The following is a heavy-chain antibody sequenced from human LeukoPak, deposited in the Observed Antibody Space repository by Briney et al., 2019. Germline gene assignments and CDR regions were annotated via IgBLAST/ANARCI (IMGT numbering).Heavy chain of an antibody. D-gene: IGHD3-10*01. J-gene: IGHJ4*02. CDR3: ARDTRYGSGSPSFNY. V-gene: IGHV3-20*04. CDR2: INWNGGST. CDR1: GFTFYDHG. Sequence: GGSLRLSCAASGFTFYDHGMSWVRQAPGKGLEWVSGINWNGGSTVYADSVKGRFTISRDNAKNSLYLQMNSLRAEDTALYYCARDTRYGSGSPSFNYWGQGTLVTVSS.